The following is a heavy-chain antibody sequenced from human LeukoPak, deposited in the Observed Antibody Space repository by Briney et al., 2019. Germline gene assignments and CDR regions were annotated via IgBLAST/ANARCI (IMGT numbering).Heavy chain of an antibody. V-gene: IGHV3-7*01. Sequence: PGGSLRLSCAPSGFSFSTYWMCRGRQAPEKGLGRVAILKDEGSEKYYVDSVKGRSTISRDNAKNSLYLQMNSLRAEDTAVYYCARGPTYYDFWSGYKYFDLWGQGTLVTVSS. CDR2: LKDEGSEK. J-gene: IGHJ4*02. CDR3: ARGPTYYDFWSGYKYFDL. D-gene: IGHD3-3*01. CDR1: GFSFSTYW.